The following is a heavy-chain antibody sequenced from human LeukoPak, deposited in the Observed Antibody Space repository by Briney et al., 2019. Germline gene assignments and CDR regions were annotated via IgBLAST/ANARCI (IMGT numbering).Heavy chain of an antibody. D-gene: IGHD3-22*01. CDR2: ISGSGGST. J-gene: IGHJ4*02. CDR3: AKDPEEYYYDSSVN. Sequence: PGGSLRLSCAASGFTFSSYAMSWVRQAPGKGLEWVSAISGSGGSTYYADSVKGRSTISRGNSKNTLYLQMNSLRAEDTAVYYCAKDPEEYYYDSSVNWGQGTLVTVSS. V-gene: IGHV3-23*01. CDR1: GFTFSSYA.